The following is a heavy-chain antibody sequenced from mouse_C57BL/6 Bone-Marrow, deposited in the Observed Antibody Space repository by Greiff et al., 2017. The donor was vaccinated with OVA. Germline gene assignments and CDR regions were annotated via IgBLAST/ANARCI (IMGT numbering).Heavy chain of an antibody. CDR1: GYTFTSYW. D-gene: IGHD2-3*01. V-gene: IGHV1-50*01. J-gene: IGHJ2*01. CDR2: IDPSDSYT. CDR3: AARGYDGYFHFDY. Sequence: QVQLQQPGAELVKPGASVKLSCKASGYTFTSYWMQWVKQRPGPGLEWIGEIDPSDSYTNYNQKFKGKATLTVDTSSSTAYMQLSSLTSEDSAVYYCAARGYDGYFHFDYWGQGTTLTVSS.